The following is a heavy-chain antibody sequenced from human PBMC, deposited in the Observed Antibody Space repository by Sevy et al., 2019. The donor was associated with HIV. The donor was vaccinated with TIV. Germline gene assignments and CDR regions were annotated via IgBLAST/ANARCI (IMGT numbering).Heavy chain of an antibody. D-gene: IGHD6-19*01. CDR1: GFTFCSHW. J-gene: IGHJ5*02. Sequence: GGSLRLSCAASGFTFCSHWMHWVRQAPGKGLVWVSRLNGDGSSASYADFVKGRFTISRDNGKNTVYLQISSLTADDTAVYYCTRGRSGTYGWFDPWGQGTLVTVSS. CDR2: LNGDGSSA. CDR3: TRGRSGTYGWFDP. V-gene: IGHV3-74*01.